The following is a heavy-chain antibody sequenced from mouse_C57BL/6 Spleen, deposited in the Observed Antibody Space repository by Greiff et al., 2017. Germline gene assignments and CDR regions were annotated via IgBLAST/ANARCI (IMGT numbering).Heavy chain of an antibody. CDR3: ARGDWDGDYYYAMDY. V-gene: IGHV1-72*01. J-gene: IGHJ4*01. Sequence: QVQLQQPGAELVKPGASVKLSCKASGYTFTSYWMHGVKQRPGRGLEWIGRIDPNSGGTKYNEKFKSKATLTVDKPSSTAYMQLSSLTSEGSAVYYCARGDWDGDYYYAMDYWGQGTSVTVSS. CDR2: IDPNSGGT. CDR1: GYTFTSYW. D-gene: IGHD4-1*01.